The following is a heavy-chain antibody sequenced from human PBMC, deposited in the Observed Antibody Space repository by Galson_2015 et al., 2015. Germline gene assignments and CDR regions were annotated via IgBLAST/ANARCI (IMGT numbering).Heavy chain of an antibody. CDR3: ARVVPTADAFDI. CDR2: IYHSGST. Sequence: IYHSGSTNYNPSLKSRVTISVDTSKNQFSLKLSSVTAADTAVYYCARVVPTADAFDIWGQGTMVTVSS. V-gene: IGHV4-4*02. D-gene: IGHD3-10*01. J-gene: IGHJ3*02.